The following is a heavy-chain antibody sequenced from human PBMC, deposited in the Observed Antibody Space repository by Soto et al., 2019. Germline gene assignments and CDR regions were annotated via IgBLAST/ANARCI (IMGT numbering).Heavy chain of an antibody. V-gene: IGHV4-31*03. D-gene: IGHD2-2*01. J-gene: IGHJ5*02. CDR1: GGSISSGGYY. CDR2: IYYSGST. Sequence: QVQLQESGPGLVKPSQTLSLTCTFSGGSISSGGYYWSWIRQHPGKGLEWIGYIYYSGSTYYKPSLKSRVTISVDKSKNQFSLKMSSVTAADTAVYYCATIVVVPAANNWFDTWGQGTLVTVSS. CDR3: ATIVVVPAANNWFDT.